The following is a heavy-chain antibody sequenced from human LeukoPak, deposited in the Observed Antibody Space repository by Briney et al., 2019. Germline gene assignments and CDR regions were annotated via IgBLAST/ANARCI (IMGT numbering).Heavy chain of an antibody. Sequence: GGSLRLSCAASGFSFNDHYMDWVRQAPGKGVEWVSYISSSGSTIYYADSVKGRFTISRDNSKNTLYLQMNSLRAEDTAVYYCAKDQKAKSSSSNYYYYYMDVWGKGTTVTVSS. CDR1: GFSFNDHY. D-gene: IGHD6-6*01. V-gene: IGHV3-11*04. CDR3: AKDQKAKSSSSNYYYYYMDV. J-gene: IGHJ6*03. CDR2: ISSSGSTI.